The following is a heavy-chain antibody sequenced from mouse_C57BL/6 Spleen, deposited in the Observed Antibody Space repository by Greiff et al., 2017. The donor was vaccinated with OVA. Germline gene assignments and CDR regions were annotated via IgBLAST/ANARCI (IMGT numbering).Heavy chain of an antibody. J-gene: IGHJ3*01. Sequence: QVQLQQPGAELVRPGASVTLSCKASGYTFTDYEMHWVKQTPVHGLEWIGAIDPETGGTAYNQKFKGKAILTADKSSSTAYMELRSLTSEDSAVYYCTRDYYGSSQFAYWGQGTLVTVSA. D-gene: IGHD1-1*01. CDR3: TRDYYGSSQFAY. CDR1: GYTFTDYE. V-gene: IGHV1-15*01. CDR2: IDPETGGT.